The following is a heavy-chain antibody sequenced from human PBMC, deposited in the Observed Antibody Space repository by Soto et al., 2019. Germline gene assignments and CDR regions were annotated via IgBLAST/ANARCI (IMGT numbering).Heavy chain of an antibody. CDR3: VRDLDGSGSYYTDY. V-gene: IGHV1-18*01. Sequence: ASVKVSCKASGGTFSTYTFSWVRQAPGQGLEWMGRIIPIFGNTKYAQNLQGRVTMTTDTSTSTAYMELRSLRPDDTAVYYCVRDLDGSGSYYTDYWGQGTLVTVSS. J-gene: IGHJ4*02. CDR2: IIPIFGNT. CDR1: GGTFSTYT. D-gene: IGHD3-10*01.